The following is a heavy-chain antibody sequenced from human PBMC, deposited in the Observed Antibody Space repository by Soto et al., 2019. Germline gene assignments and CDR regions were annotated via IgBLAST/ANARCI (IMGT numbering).Heavy chain of an antibody. CDR1: GYTFLSYR. V-gene: IGHV1-18*01. CDR2: ISAYNGDT. J-gene: IGHJ2*01. Sequence: ASVKVSCKASGYTFLSYRISWVRQAPGQGLEWMGWISAYNGDTNYTQKLQGRVTMTTDTSASTAYMELRSLRSDDTAVYYCANFNWYFDLWGRGTLVTVSS. CDR3: ANFNWYFDL.